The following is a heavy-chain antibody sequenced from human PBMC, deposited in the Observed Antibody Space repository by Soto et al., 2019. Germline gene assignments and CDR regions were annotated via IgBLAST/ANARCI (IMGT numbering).Heavy chain of an antibody. D-gene: IGHD3-10*01. CDR1: GFTFNTYA. Sequence: PGGSLRLSCAASGFTFNTYAMSWVRQAPGKGLEWVSAISGSGGSTHYADSVKGRFTISRDNSKNTLYLQMNSLRAEDTAVYYCAKGFYGSGSYYNVPYYYYSMDVWGQGTTVTVSS. CDR2: ISGSGGST. J-gene: IGHJ6*02. CDR3: AKGFYGSGSYYNVPYYYYSMDV. V-gene: IGHV3-23*01.